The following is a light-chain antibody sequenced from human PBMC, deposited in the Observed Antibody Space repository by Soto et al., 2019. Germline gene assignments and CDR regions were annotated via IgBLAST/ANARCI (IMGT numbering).Light chain of an antibody. CDR3: STWDDSLNGWV. V-gene: IGLV1-44*01. J-gene: IGLJ3*02. CDR2: NDD. Sequence: QPVLTQPPSASGTPGQRVTISCSGSSSNIGSNTVNWYQKFPGAAPKLLMFNDDKRPSGVPDRFSGSRSGTSASLAISGLQSDDEAVYFCSTWDDSLNGWVFGGGTKVTVL. CDR1: SSNIGSNT.